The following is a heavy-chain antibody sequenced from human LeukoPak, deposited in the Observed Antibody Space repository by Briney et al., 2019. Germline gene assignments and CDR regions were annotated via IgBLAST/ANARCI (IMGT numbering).Heavy chain of an antibody. V-gene: IGHV1-18*01. CDR1: GYTFTSYG. Sequence: ASVKVSCKASGYTFTSYGISWVRQAPGQGLEWMGWISAYNGNTNYAQKLQGRVTMTTDTSTSTAYMELRSLRSDDTAVYYCARDYLLANNWNDVHYYYYMDVWGKGTTVTVSS. J-gene: IGHJ6*03. D-gene: IGHD1-20*01. CDR2: ISAYNGNT. CDR3: ARDYLLANNWNDVHYYYYMDV.